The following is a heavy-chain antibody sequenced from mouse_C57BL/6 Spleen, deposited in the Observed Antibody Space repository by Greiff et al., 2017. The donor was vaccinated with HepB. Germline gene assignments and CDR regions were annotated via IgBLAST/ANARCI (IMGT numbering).Heavy chain of an antibody. D-gene: IGHD4-1*01. CDR2: IYPGDGDT. CDR3: ARSWELGGYFDY. J-gene: IGHJ2*01. V-gene: IGHV1-82*01. CDR1: GYAFSSSW. Sequence: VQLQESGPELVKPGASVKISCKASGYAFSSSWMNWVKQRPGKGLEWIGRIYPGDGDTNYNGKFKGKATLTADKSSSTAYMQLSSLTSEDSAVYFCARSWELGGYFDYWGQGTTLTVSS.